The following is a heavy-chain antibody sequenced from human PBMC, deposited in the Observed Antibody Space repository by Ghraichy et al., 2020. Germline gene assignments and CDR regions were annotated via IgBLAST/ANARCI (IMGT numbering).Heavy chain of an antibody. CDR1: GFTFSGYD. CDR2: ISGSGGST. CDR3: AKRRGGGSFTSGEF. V-gene: IGHV3-23*01. Sequence: AGSLRLSCAASGFTFSGYDMSWVRQAPGKGLEWVSYISGSGGSTYYADSVKGRFTISRDNSKNTLYLQMNSLRVEDTAIYYCAKRRGGGSFTSGEFWGQGTLVTVSS. D-gene: IGHD2-21*01. J-gene: IGHJ4*02.